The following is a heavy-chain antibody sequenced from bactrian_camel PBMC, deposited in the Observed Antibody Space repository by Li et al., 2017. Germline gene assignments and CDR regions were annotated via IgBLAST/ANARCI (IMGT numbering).Heavy chain of an antibody. CDR2: IDDYGRRR. CDR3: AASYACGGTSYRDIINYKY. D-gene: IGHD7*01. Sequence: HVQLVESGGGSVQAGGSLTLTCSASQKSVSLQCMGWFRQAPGKEREEVARIDDYGRRRYADAVQGRFTISQDPTKNAVYLQMDSLTPEDTAMYFCAASYACGGTSYRDIINYKYWGQGTQVTVS. J-gene: IGHJ4*01. V-gene: IGHV3S54*01. CDR1: QKSVSLQC.